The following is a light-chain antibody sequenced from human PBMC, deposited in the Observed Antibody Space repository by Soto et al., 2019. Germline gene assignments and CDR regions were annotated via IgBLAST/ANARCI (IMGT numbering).Light chain of an antibody. CDR3: SSYAGSNTPVL. Sequence: QSALTQPPSASGSPGQSVTISRTGTSTEFGGYNYVSWYQHHPGKAPKHMIYEVSKRPSGVPDRFSGAKSGNTACLTVSGLQAEDEADYYCSSYAGSNTPVLFGGGSKLTVL. J-gene: IGLJ2*01. V-gene: IGLV2-8*01. CDR2: EVS. CDR1: STEFGGYNY.